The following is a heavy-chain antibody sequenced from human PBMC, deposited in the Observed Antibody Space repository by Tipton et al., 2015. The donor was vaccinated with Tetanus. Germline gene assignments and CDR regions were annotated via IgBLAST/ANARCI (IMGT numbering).Heavy chain of an antibody. D-gene: IGHD3-22*01. CDR2: IYPGDSDT. Sequence: QLVQSGAEVKKPGESLKISCKGSGYSFTSYWIGWVRQMPGKGLEWMGIIYPGDSDTRYSTSFQGQVAISADRSISTAYLQWSSLKASDPAMYYCARAGYTETYYYDSSGYYYWYFDLWGRGTLVTVSS. J-gene: IGHJ2*01. V-gene: IGHV5-51*01. CDR1: GYSFTSYW. CDR3: ARAGYTETYYYDSSGYYYWYFDL.